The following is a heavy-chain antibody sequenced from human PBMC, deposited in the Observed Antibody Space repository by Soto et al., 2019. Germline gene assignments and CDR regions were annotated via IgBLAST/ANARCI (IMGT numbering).Heavy chain of an antibody. J-gene: IGHJ6*02. V-gene: IGHV5-51*01. CDR3: ARRAMVRGVIVAVDV. D-gene: IGHD3-10*01. CDR2: IYPGDSDT. CDR1: GYSFTSYW. Sequence: EVQLVQSGAEVKKPGESLKISCKGSGYSFTSYWIGWVRQMPGKGLEWMGIIYPGDSDTRYSPSFQGQVTISADKSISTAYLQWSSLKASDTAMYYCARRAMVRGVIVAVDVWGQGTTVTVSS.